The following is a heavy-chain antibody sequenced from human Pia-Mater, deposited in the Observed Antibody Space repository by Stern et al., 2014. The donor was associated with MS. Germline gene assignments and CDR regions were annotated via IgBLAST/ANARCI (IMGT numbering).Heavy chain of an antibody. V-gene: IGHV1-18*01. CDR3: AREGGITGKTKSDS. J-gene: IGHJ4*02. Sequence: VQLLESGTEVKKPGASVKVSCKTSGFTFTGYGITWVRQAPGQGLEWMGWISAYNGNTKYAQRFQDRVTMTTDTSTSTAYMELRSLRSDDTAVYYCAREGGITGKTKSDSWGQGTLVSVSS. D-gene: IGHD1/OR15-1a*01. CDR1: GFTFTGYG. CDR2: ISAYNGNT.